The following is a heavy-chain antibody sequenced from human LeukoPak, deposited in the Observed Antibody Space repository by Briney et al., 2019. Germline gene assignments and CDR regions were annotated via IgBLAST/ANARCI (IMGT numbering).Heavy chain of an antibody. CDR1: GFTFSSYG. Sequence: GGSLRLSCAASGFTFSSYGIHWVRQAPGKALEWVAVIWYDGSNKYYADSVKGRFTISRDNSKNSVYLQMNSLRAEDTAVYYCAKERAEGTGLTYFCRWGQGILVTVSS. CDR3: AKERAEGTGLTYFCR. J-gene: IGHJ4*02. CDR2: IWYDGSNK. V-gene: IGHV3-33*06. D-gene: IGHD2/OR15-2a*01.